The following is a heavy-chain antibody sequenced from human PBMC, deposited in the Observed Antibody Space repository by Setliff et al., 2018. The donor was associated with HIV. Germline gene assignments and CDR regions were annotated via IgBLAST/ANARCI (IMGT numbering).Heavy chain of an antibody. CDR3: AKLGDSTGVYSYFDY. D-gene: IGHD7-27*01. J-gene: IGHJ4*02. CDR1: GNSINSGGYY. V-gene: IGHV4-31*03. CDR2: IYSSGAT. Sequence: PSETLSLTCTVSGNSINSGGYYWSWIRHRPGKGLEWIGYIYSSGATYYNPSLKNRLTISVDTSKNQFSLKLSSVTAADTAVYYCAKLGDSTGVYSYFDYWGQGMLVTVSS.